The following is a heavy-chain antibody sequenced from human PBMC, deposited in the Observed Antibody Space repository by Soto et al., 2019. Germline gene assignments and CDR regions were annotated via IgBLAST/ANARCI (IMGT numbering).Heavy chain of an antibody. CDR3: ARGGGYCSSTSCYAGGYGYYGMDV. CDR1: GGSFSGYY. CDR2: INHSGST. V-gene: IGHV4-34*01. J-gene: IGHJ6*02. Sequence: PSETLSLTCAVYGGSFSGYYWSWIRQPPGKGLEWIGEINHSGSTNYNPSLKSRVTISVDTSKNQFSLKLSSVTAADTAVYYCARGGGYCSSTSCYAGGYGYYGMDVWGQGTTVTVSS. D-gene: IGHD2-2*01.